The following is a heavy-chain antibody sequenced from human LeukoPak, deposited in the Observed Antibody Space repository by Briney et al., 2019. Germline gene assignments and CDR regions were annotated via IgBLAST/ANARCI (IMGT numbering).Heavy chain of an antibody. Sequence: SQTLSLTCAVSGGSISSGGYSWSWIRQPPGKGLERIGYIYHSGSTYYNPSLKSRVTISVDRSKNQFSLKLSSVTAADTAVYYCARVLYYYDSSGSGGAFDIWGQGTMVTVSS. D-gene: IGHD3-22*01. CDR3: ARVLYYYDSSGSGGAFDI. J-gene: IGHJ3*02. CDR2: IYHSGST. V-gene: IGHV4-30-2*01. CDR1: GGSISSGGYS.